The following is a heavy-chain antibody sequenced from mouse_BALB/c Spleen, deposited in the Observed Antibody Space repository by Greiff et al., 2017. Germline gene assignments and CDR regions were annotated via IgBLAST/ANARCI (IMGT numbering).Heavy chain of an antibody. D-gene: IGHD1-2*01. V-gene: IGHV1S137*01. CDR1: GYTFTDYA. Sequence: QVHVKQSGAELVRPGVSVKISCKGSGYTFTDYAMHWVKQSHAKSLEWIGVISTYYGDASYNQKFKGKATMTVDKSSSTAYMELARLTSEDSAIYYCARITTAHYAMDYWGQGTSVTVSS. CDR3: ARITTAHYAMDY. J-gene: IGHJ4*01. CDR2: ISTYYGDA.